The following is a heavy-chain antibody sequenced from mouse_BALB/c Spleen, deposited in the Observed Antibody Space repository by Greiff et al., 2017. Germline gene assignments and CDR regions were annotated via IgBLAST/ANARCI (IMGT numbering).Heavy chain of an antibody. CDR2: ISSGGSYT. V-gene: IGHV5-9-4*01. Sequence: EVQLVESGGGLVKPGGSLKLSCAASGFTFSSYAMSWVRQSPEKRLEWVAEISSGGSYTYYPDTVTGRFTISRDNAKNTLYLEMSSLRSEDTAMYYCAREGYYDYDVVYAMDYWGQGTSVTVSS. D-gene: IGHD2-4*01. CDR3: AREGYYDYDVVYAMDY. J-gene: IGHJ4*01. CDR1: GFTFSSYA.